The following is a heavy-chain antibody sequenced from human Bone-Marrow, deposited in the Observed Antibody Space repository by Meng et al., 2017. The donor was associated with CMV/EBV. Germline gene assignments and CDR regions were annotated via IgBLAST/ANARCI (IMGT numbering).Heavy chain of an antibody. D-gene: IGHD1-26*01. CDR1: GGSISSYY. CDR2: IHYSGNI. V-gene: IGHV4-59*01. Sequence: SETLSLTCTVSGGSISSYYWSWIRRPPGKGLEYIGCIHYSGNINYNPSLKSRVTISVDTSKNQFSLKLSSVTAADTAIYYCTRGSAAAAGATILPDYWGQGALVTVSS. CDR3: TRGSAAAAGATILPDY. J-gene: IGHJ4*02.